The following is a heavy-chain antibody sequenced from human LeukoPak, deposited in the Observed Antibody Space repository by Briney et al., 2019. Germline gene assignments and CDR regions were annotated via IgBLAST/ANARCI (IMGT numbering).Heavy chain of an antibody. CDR1: GYSISSGYY. Sequence: SETLSLTCTVSGYSISSGYYWGWIRQPPGKGLEWIGSIYHSGSTYYNPSLKSRVTISVDTSKNQFSLKLSSVTAADTAVYYCATELHNYYYYGMDVWGQGTTVTVSS. D-gene: IGHD1-1*01. J-gene: IGHJ6*02. CDR2: IYHSGST. CDR3: ATELHNYYYYGMDV. V-gene: IGHV4-38-2*02.